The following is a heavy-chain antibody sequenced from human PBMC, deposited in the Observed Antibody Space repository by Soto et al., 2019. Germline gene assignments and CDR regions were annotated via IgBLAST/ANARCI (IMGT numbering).Heavy chain of an antibody. V-gene: IGHV3-73*01. J-gene: IGHJ4*02. CDR3: TRQRLLWGPFDY. CDR2: VRSKANTYAT. D-gene: IGHD3-10*01. CDR1: GSTFSAST. Sequence: PGGSLRLSCTDSGSTFSASTIHWVRQASGKGLEWIGRVRSKANTYATAYGASMKGKFTISRDDSENTAFLQMNSLKAEDTAVYFCTRQRLLWGPFDYRGQRTPVTVSS.